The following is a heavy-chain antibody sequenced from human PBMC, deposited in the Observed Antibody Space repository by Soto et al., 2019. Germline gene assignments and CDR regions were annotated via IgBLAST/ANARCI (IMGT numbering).Heavy chain of an antibody. CDR1: GYSFTTYK. CDR2: VNGDSDYT. D-gene: IGHD1-26*01. V-gene: IGHV1-3*05. Sequence: HVQLVQSGAEEKKPGASVKVSCMASGYSFTTYKIHWVRQAPGQSLEWMGWVNGDSDYTVYSQNFQGRVTITRDTSANTVYMELSSLTSEDTAMYYSARDVGSFDYWGQGTLVTVSS. J-gene: IGHJ4*02. CDR3: ARDVGSFDY.